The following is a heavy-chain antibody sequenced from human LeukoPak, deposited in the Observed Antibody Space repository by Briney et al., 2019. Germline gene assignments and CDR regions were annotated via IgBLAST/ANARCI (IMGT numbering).Heavy chain of an antibody. J-gene: IGHJ4*02. Sequence: SETLSLTCTVSGVSSSSHYWTWIRQPPGKGLEWIGEINHSGSTNYNPSLKSRVTISVGTSKNQFSLKLSSVTAADTAVYYCAGRIVVVRHYDYWGQGTLVTVSS. CDR3: AGRIVVVRHYDY. CDR1: GVSSSSHY. V-gene: IGHV4-34*01. CDR2: INHSGST. D-gene: IGHD3-22*01.